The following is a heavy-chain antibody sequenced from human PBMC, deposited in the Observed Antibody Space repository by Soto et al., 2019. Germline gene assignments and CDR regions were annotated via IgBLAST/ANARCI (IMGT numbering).Heavy chain of an antibody. CDR1: GFTFSSYW. J-gene: IGHJ4*02. V-gene: IGHV3-7*01. Sequence: GGSLRLSCAASGFTFSSYWMSWVRQAPGKGLEWVANINQDGSEKYYEDSVKGRFTISRENAKNSLYLQMNSLRAADTAVYYCAREALIFDYIWGSPLFDYWGQGTLVTVSS. D-gene: IGHD3-16*01. CDR2: INQDGSEK. CDR3: AREALIFDYIWGSPLFDY.